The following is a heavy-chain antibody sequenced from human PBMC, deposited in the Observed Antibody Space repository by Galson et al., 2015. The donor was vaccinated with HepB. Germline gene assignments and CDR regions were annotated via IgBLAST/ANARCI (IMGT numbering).Heavy chain of an antibody. CDR3: ARNLPDVGNPPNYYYYGMDV. V-gene: IGHV1-69*13. Sequence: SVKVSCKASGGTFSSYAISWVRQAPGQGLEWMGGIIPIFGTANYAQKFQGRVTITADESTSTAYMELSSLRSEDTAVYYCARNLPDVGNPPNYYYYGMDVWGQGTTVPVSS. CDR2: IIPIFGTA. J-gene: IGHJ6*02. CDR1: GGTFSSYA. D-gene: IGHD4-23*01.